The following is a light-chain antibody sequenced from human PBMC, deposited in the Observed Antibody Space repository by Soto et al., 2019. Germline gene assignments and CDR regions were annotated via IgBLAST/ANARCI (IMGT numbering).Light chain of an antibody. V-gene: IGKV1-5*01. J-gene: IGKJ2*01. CDR2: DAS. CDR1: QSITGW. CDR3: QQYNAYPVT. Sequence: DIQMTQSPSTLSASVGDRVTITCRASQSITGWLAWYQQKPGKAPKLLIYDASTLESGVPSRFSGIGSGTEFTLTISSLQPDDIATYYCQQYNAYPVTFGQGTKLEIK.